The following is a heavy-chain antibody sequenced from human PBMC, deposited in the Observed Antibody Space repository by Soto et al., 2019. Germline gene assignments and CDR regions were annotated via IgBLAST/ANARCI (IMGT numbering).Heavy chain of an antibody. D-gene: IGHD4-4*01. Sequence: GGSLRLSCAASGFTFSSYGLAWVRQAPGKGLEWVSIIWFDGSKKYHADSVRGRFTISRDDSKNTLYLQMNSLRAEDTAVYFCARDLGNFESGTTSFDYSRQGPLVTVS. CDR1: GFTFSSYG. V-gene: IGHV3-33*01. CDR3: ARDLGNFESGTTSFDY. CDR2: IWFDGSKK. J-gene: IGHJ4*02.